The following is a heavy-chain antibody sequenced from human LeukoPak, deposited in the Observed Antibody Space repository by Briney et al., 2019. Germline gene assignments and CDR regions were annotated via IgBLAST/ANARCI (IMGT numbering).Heavy chain of an antibody. D-gene: IGHD6-19*01. J-gene: IGHJ4*02. V-gene: IGHV4-34*01. Sequence: SETLSLTCAVYGGSFSGYYWSWIRQPPGKGLEWIGEINHSGSTNYNPSLKSRVTISVDTSKNQFSLKLSSVTAADTAVYYCASVMAVAGTFDYWGQGTLVTVSS. CDR2: INHSGST. CDR3: ASVMAVAGTFDY. CDR1: GGSFSGYY.